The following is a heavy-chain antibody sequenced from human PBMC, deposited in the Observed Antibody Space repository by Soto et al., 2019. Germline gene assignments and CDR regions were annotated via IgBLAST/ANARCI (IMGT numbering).Heavy chain of an antibody. D-gene: IGHD4-17*01. Sequence: EVQLVESGGGLDKPGGSLRLSCAASGFTFSSYSMNWVRQAPGKGLEWVSSISSSSSYIYYADSVKGRCTISRDNAKNSLYLQMNSLRAEDTAVYYCARDYGDSPETDGDYVGYWGQGTLVTVSS. J-gene: IGHJ4*02. V-gene: IGHV3-21*01. CDR2: ISSSSSYI. CDR1: GFTFSSYS. CDR3: ARDYGDSPETDGDYVGY.